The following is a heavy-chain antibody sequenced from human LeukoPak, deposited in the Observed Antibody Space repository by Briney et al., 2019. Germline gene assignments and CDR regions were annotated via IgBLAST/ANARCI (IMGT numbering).Heavy chain of an antibody. J-gene: IGHJ4*02. V-gene: IGHV3-23*01. D-gene: IGHD4-17*01. CDR1: GFTFSTYA. CDR2: ISGSGGGT. CDR3: AKESSTVTSPFEY. Sequence: PGGSLRLSCAASGFTFSTYAMTRLPQAPGKGLEWVSEISGSGGGTYYAASVKGRFIISRDNSKNSLYLQMNSLRGDDTAVYYCAKESSTVTSPFEYWGQGTLVTVSS.